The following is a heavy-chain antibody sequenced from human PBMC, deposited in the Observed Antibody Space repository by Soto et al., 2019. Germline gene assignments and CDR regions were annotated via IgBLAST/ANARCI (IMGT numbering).Heavy chain of an antibody. CDR3: ASRISRCIAAAGPTEYFQH. Sequence: QVQLVQSGAEVKKPGSSVKVSCKASGGTFSSYAISWVRQAPGQGLEWMGGIIPIFGTANYAQKFQGRVTITADESTSTAYMELSSLRSEDTAVYYCASRISRCIAAAGPTEYFQHWGQGTLVTVSS. D-gene: IGHD6-13*01. V-gene: IGHV1-69*01. CDR1: GGTFSSYA. CDR2: IIPIFGTA. J-gene: IGHJ1*01.